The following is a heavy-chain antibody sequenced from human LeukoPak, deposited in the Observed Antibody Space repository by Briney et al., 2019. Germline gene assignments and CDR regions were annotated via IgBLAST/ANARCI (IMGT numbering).Heavy chain of an antibody. Sequence: GGSLRLSCVASGFPFSSYWMTWVRQAPGKGLVWVSRINSDGSSTSYADSVKGRFTISRDNAKNSLYLQMNSLRAEDTAVYYCARVYSYGLYYFHYWGQGTLVTVSS. V-gene: IGHV3-74*01. CDR1: GFPFSSYW. CDR3: ARVYSYGLYYFHY. CDR2: INSDGSST. D-gene: IGHD5-18*01. J-gene: IGHJ4*02.